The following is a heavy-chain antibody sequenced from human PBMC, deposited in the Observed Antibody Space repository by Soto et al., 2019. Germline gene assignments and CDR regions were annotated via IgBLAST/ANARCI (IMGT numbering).Heavy chain of an antibody. CDR1: GGSVSSGSYY. D-gene: IGHD3-9*01. V-gene: IGHV4-61*01. CDR2: IYYSGST. J-gene: IGHJ4*02. CDR3: AREYYDILTGYPFDY. Sequence: SETLSLTCTVSGGSVSSGSYYWSWIRQPPGKGLEWIGYIYYSGSTNYNPSLKSRVTISVDTSKNQFSLKLSSVTAADTAVYYCAREYYDILTGYPFDYWGQGTLVTVSS.